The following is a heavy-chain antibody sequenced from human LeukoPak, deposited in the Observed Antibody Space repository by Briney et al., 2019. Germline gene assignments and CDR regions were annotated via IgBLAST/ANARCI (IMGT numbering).Heavy chain of an antibody. CDR2: IYYSGST. V-gene: IGHV4-39*07. Sequence: PSEALSLTCTVSGGSISSSSYYWGWIRQPPGKGRVCIGSIYYSGSTYYNPSLKSRVTISVDTCKNQFSLKLSSVTAADTAVYCCAGEWVGASGWDYWGQGTLVTVSS. D-gene: IGHD1-26*01. CDR3: AGEWVGASGWDY. CDR1: GGSISSSSYY. J-gene: IGHJ4*02.